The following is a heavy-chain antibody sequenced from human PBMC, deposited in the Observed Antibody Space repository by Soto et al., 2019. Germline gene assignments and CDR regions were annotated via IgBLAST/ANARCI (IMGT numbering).Heavy chain of an antibody. V-gene: IGHV3-74*03. CDR2: ISFDGTAT. Sequence: EVQLVESGGGLFQPGGSLRLSCVASGFTFSDSWMHWVRQAPGKGLMWVSRISFDGTATTSADSVRGRFIISRDNAKNTLFLQMNHLRADDTAMYYCVRDRRLRGHPFDIWGQGTFVTVSS. D-gene: IGHD2-21*02. CDR3: VRDRRLRGHPFDI. CDR1: GFTFSDSW. J-gene: IGHJ3*02.